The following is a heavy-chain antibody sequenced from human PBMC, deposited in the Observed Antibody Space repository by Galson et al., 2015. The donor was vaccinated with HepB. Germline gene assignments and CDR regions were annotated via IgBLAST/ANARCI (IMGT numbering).Heavy chain of an antibody. D-gene: IGHD5-18*01. CDR1: GGSISSYY. Sequence: LSLTCTVSGGSISSYYWSWIRQPPGKGLEWIGYIYYSGSTNYNPSLKSRVTISVDTSKNQFSLKLSSVTAADTAVYYCATLDTAMAPGDYWGQGTLVTVSS. CDR2: IYYSGST. CDR3: ATLDTAMAPGDY. V-gene: IGHV4-59*08. J-gene: IGHJ4*02.